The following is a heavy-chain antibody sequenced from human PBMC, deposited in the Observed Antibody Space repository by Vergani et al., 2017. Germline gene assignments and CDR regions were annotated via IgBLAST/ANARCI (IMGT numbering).Heavy chain of an antibody. CDR1: GGTFSSYT. Sequence: QVQLVQSGAEVKKPGSSVKVSCKASGGTFSSYTISWVRQAPGQGLEWMGRIIPILGIANYAQKFQGRVTITADKSTSTAYMELSSLRSEDTAVYYCARDKGGYRGGDCYSRYYGMDVWGQGTTVTVSS. CDR3: ARDKGGYRGGDCYSRYYGMDV. J-gene: IGHJ6*02. V-gene: IGHV1-69*08. CDR2: IIPILGIA. D-gene: IGHD2-21*02.